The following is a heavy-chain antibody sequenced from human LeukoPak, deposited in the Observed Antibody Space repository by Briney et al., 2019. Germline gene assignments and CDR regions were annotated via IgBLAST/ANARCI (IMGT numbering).Heavy chain of an antibody. CDR3: ARREATNGGRIDY. Sequence: PSETLSLTCTVSGGSISSYYWSWIRQPPGKGLEWIGYIYYSGSTNYNPSLKSRVTISVDTSKNQFSLKLSSVTAADTAVYYCARREATNGGRIDYWGQGTLVTVSS. CDR1: GGSISSYY. D-gene: IGHD7-27*01. V-gene: IGHV4-59*08. J-gene: IGHJ4*02. CDR2: IYYSGST.